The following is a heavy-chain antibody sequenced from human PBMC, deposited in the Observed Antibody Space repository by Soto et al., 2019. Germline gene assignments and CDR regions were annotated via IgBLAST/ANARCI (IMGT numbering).Heavy chain of an antibody. D-gene: IGHD3-3*01. J-gene: IGHJ4*02. CDR1: GGSISSDDYY. V-gene: IGHV4-30-4*01. Sequence: SETLSLTCTVSGGSISSDDYYWSWIRQPPGKGLEWIGFMSYSGSTSYNASLKSRVTISVDTSKNQFSLNLSSVTAADTAVYDCARVFGMEIGFDYWGQGTLVTVSS. CDR3: ARVFGMEIGFDY. CDR2: MSYSGST.